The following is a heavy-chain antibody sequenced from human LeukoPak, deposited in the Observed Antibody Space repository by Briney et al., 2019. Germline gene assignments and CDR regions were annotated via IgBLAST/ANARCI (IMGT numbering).Heavy chain of an antibody. V-gene: IGHV3-30*02. CDR2: IRYDGSNK. D-gene: IGHD3-3*01. J-gene: IGHJ4*02. Sequence: GGSLRLSCAASGFTFSSYGMHWVRQAPGKGLEWVAFIRYDGSNKYYADSVKGRFTISRDNSKNTLYLQMNSLRAEDTAVYYCAKDPQFLEWLPKGLDYWGQGTLVTVSS. CDR3: AKDPQFLEWLPKGLDY. CDR1: GFTFSSYG.